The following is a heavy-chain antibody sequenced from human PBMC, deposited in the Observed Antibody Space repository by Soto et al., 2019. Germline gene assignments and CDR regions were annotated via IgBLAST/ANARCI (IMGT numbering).Heavy chain of an antibody. J-gene: IGHJ4*02. V-gene: IGHV5-51*01. D-gene: IGHD3-16*01. Sequence: ESLKICCKGSGYSCTNYWIGWVRQMPGKGLEWMGIIYPGDSDTRYSPSFQGQVTISADKSISTAYLQMESLRAEDTAVYYCAGGTYLDYWGQGTLVTVSS. CDR3: AGGTYLDY. CDR1: GYSCTNYW. CDR2: IYPGDSDT.